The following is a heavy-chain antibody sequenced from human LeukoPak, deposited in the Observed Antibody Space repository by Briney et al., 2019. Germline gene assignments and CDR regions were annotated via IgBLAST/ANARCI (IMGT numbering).Heavy chain of an antibody. V-gene: IGHV4-59*01. CDR3: ARAGVETRPEYFQH. J-gene: IGHJ1*01. Sequence: SETLSLNCTVSGGSISSYYWSWIRQPPGKGLEWIGYIYYSGSTNYNPSLKSRVTISVDTSKNQFSLKLSSVTAADTAVYYCARAGVETRPEYFQHWGQGTLVTVSS. CDR1: GGSISSYY. D-gene: IGHD3-10*01. CDR2: IYYSGST.